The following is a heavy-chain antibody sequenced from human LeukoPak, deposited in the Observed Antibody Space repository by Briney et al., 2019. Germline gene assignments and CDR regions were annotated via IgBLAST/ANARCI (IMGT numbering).Heavy chain of an antibody. J-gene: IGHJ4*02. CDR2: ISGSGGST. CDR3: AKDLDCSSTSCYKDY. V-gene: IGHV3-23*01. D-gene: IGHD2-2*02. Sequence: GRSLRLSCAASGFTFSSYAMSWVRQAPGKGLEWVSAISGSGGSTYYADSVKGRFTISRDNSKNTLYLQMNSLRAGDTAVYYCAKDLDCSSTSCYKDYWGQGTLVTVSS. CDR1: GFTFSSYA.